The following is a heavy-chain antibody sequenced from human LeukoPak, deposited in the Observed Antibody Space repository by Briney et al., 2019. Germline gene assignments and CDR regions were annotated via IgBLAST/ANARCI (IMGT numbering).Heavy chain of an antibody. CDR3: ARGPPLGAFDI. D-gene: IGHD3-16*01. CDR1: GYTLTELS. V-gene: IGHV1-24*01. J-gene: IGHJ3*02. Sequence: GASVKVSCKVSGYTLTELSMHWVRQAPGKGLEWMGGFDPEDGETIYAQKFQGRVTITADKSTSTAYMELSSLRSEDTAVYYCARGPPLGAFDIWGQGTMVTVSS. CDR2: FDPEDGET.